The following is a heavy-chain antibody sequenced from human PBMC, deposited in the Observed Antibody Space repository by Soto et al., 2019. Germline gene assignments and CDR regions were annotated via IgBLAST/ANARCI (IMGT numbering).Heavy chain of an antibody. J-gene: IGHJ4*02. Sequence: SETLSLTYTVSGCSVSSGGYFWSWIRQHPGKGLEWIGYISYSGSTKYNPSLESRVTISVDTSNKNFSLKLASVTAADTAVYYCARAPYSSGWPDSWGQGTLVTVSS. D-gene: IGHD6-19*01. CDR3: ARAPYSSGWPDS. CDR1: GCSVSSGGYF. V-gene: IGHV4-61*03. CDR2: ISYSGST.